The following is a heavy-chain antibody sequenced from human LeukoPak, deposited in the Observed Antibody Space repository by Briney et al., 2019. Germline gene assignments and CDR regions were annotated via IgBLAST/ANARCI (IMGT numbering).Heavy chain of an antibody. V-gene: IGHV4-34*01. J-gene: IGHJ4*02. Sequence: SETLSLTCAVYGGSFNGYYWSWIRQPPGKGLEWIGEINHSGSTNYNPSLKSRVTISVDTSKNQFSLKLSSVTAADTAVYYCARVPYDYVWGSYPHYYFDYWGQGTLVTVSS. D-gene: IGHD3-16*02. CDR2: INHSGST. CDR3: ARVPYDYVWGSYPHYYFDY. CDR1: GGSFNGYY.